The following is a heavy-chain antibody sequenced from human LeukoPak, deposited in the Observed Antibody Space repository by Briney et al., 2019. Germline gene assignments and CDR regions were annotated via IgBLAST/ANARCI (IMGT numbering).Heavy chain of an antibody. J-gene: IGHJ6*03. CDR1: GFTFDDYA. Sequence: GGSLRLSCAASGFTFDDYAMRWVRQAPGKGLEWVSLISGDGGSTYYADSVKGRFTISRDNSNNSLYLQMNSLRTEDTALYYCAKGTYYDFWSGYYYYYYYMDVWGKGTTVTVSS. CDR3: AKGTYYDFWSGYYYYYYYMDV. CDR2: ISGDGGST. V-gene: IGHV3-43*02. D-gene: IGHD3-3*01.